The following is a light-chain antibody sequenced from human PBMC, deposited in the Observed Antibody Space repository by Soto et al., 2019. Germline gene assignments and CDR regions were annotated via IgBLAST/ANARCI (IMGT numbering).Light chain of an antibody. Sequence: EIVLTQSPATLSLSPGERATLSCRASQSVSNSLAWHQQKPGQAPRLLIYGASSRATGIPDRFSGSGSGTDFTLTISSLQPEDFATYYCQQSYSTPGTFGGGTKVDIK. CDR2: GAS. CDR1: QSVSNS. J-gene: IGKJ4*01. CDR3: QQSYSTPGT. V-gene: IGKV3-11*01.